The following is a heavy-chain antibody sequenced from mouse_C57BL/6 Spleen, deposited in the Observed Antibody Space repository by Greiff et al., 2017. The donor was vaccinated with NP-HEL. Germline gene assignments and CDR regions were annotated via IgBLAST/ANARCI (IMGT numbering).Heavy chain of an antibody. J-gene: IGHJ4*01. D-gene: IGHD2-5*01. V-gene: IGHV2-2*01. Sequence: QVHVKQSGPGLVQPSQSLSITCTVSGFSLTSYGVHWVRQSPGQGLEWLGVIWSGGSTDYNAAFISSLSISKDNSKSQVFFKMNRLQADYTAIYYWARTAYYYSNDYYAMNYWGQGTSVTVSS. CDR3: ARTAYYYSNDYYAMNY. CDR2: IWSGGST. CDR1: GFSLTSYG.